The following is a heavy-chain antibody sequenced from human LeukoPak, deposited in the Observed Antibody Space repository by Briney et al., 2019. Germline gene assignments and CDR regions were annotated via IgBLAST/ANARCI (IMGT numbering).Heavy chain of an antibody. CDR2: ISYDGSNK. D-gene: IGHD5-12*01. CDR1: GFTFSSYA. J-gene: IGHJ6*02. CDR3: ARSRSEGRWDEWLRLEDCYYYGMDV. Sequence: GGSLRLSCAASGFTFSSYAMHWVRQAPGKGLEWVAVISYDGSNKYYADSVKGRFTISRDNSKNTLYLQMNSLRAEDTAVYYCARSRSEGRWDEWLRLEDCYYYGMDVWGQGTTVTVSS. V-gene: IGHV3-30-3*01.